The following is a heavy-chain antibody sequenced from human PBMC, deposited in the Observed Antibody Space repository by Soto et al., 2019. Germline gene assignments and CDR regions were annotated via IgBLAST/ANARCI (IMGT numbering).Heavy chain of an antibody. CDR2: IYYSGST. J-gene: IGHJ6*03. Sequence: SETLSLTCTVSGGSISSSSYYWGWIRQPPGKGLEWIGSIYYSGSTYYNPSLKSRVTISVDTSKNQFSLKLRSVTAADTAVYYCAGLKGLTGSWRSIYYYYYMDVWGKGTTVTVSS. V-gene: IGHV4-39*01. CDR1: GGSISSSSYY. D-gene: IGHD3-9*01. CDR3: AGLKGLTGSWRSIYYYYYMDV.